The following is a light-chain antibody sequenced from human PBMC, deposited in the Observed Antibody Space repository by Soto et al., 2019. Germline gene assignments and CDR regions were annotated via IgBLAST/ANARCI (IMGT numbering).Light chain of an antibody. J-gene: IGKJ4*01. CDR3: KQSKSFPLT. Sequence: DIQMTQSPSSLSASLGDRVTITCRASQDISRWLAWYQQKPGRAPKVLIYAASSLQSGVPSRFSGSGSGTDFSLTISSLQPEDFATYYCKQSKSFPLTFGGGTKVEIK. CDR2: AAS. CDR1: QDISRW. V-gene: IGKV1-12*01.